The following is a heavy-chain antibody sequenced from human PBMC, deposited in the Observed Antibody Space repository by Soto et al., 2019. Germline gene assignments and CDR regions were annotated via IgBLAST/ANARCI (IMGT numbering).Heavy chain of an antibody. CDR1: EHTFTNYG. Sequence: QVQLVQSGAEVKKPGASVRVSCKASEHTFTNYGINWVRLAPGQGLERMGWINTYSGNTIYAQKFQDRLSITTDTSTNTASMALRSLTSDDTAVFYCAGGQGSLIPYYFYTWGQGTLVIVSS. CDR3: AGGQGSLIPYYFYT. D-gene: IGHD2-2*01. CDR2: INTYSGNT. V-gene: IGHV1-18*04. J-gene: IGHJ4*02.